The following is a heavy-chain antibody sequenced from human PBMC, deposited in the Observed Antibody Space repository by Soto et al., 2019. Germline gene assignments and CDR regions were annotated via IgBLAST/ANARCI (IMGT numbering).Heavy chain of an antibody. J-gene: IGHJ4*02. D-gene: IGHD6-19*01. V-gene: IGHV1-3*01. Sequence: ASVKVSCKSSGYTFTSYTIHWVRQAPGQGLEWMGWMNPGNGNTKYSQKFQGRVTITRDTSASTAYMELSSLRSEDTAVYYCASVLSGWYLLDYWGQGSLVTGSS. CDR3: ASVLSGWYLLDY. CDR2: MNPGNGNT. CDR1: GYTFTSYT.